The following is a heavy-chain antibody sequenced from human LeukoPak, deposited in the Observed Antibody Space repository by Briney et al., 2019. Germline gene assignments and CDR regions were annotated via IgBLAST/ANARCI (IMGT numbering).Heavy chain of an antibody. Sequence: GASVKVSCKASGGTFSSYAISWVRQAPGQGLEWMGGIIPIFGTANCAQKFQGRVTITTDESTSTAYMELSSLRSEDTAVYYCARTVSKWELLPIDYWGQGTLVTVSS. D-gene: IGHD1-26*01. V-gene: IGHV1-69*05. J-gene: IGHJ4*02. CDR3: ARTVSKWELLPIDY. CDR1: GGTFSSYA. CDR2: IIPIFGTA.